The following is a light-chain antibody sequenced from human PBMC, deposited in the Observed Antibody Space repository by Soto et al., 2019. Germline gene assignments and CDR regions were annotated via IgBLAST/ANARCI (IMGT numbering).Light chain of an antibody. V-gene: IGKV4-1*01. CDR3: EQYYSTPYT. CDR2: WAS. Sequence: DIVMTQSPDSLAVSLGERATINCKSSQSVLYSSNNKNYLAWYQQKQGQPPKMHIYWASTRGSGVPDRFSGSGSGTDFTLTISSLQAEDVAVYYCEQYYSTPYTFGQGTKLEIK. CDR1: QSVLYSSNNKNY. J-gene: IGKJ2*01.